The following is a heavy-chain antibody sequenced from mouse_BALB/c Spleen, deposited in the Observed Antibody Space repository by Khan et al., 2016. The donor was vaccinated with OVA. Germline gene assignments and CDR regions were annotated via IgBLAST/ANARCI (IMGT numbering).Heavy chain of an antibody. V-gene: IGHV5-6*01. Sequence: EVELVESGGDLVKTGGSLKLSCAASGFTFSTYGMSWVRQTPDKRLEWVATISSGGHYTYYIDSVKGRFTISRDNAKNILYLQMTSLRSEDTAMYYCARLAYYYNSEGFAYWGQGTLVTGSA. CDR3: ARLAYYYNSEGFAY. J-gene: IGHJ3*01. CDR2: ISSGGHYT. D-gene: IGHD1-1*02. CDR1: GFTFSTYG.